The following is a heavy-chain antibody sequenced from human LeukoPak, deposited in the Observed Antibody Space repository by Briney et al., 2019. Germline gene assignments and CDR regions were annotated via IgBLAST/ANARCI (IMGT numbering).Heavy chain of an antibody. V-gene: IGHV1-8*01. CDR1: GYTFTSFD. D-gene: IGHD7-27*01. CDR3: ARGPPNWGMVGY. CDR2: LKSNNGHT. Sequence: ASVKVSCKASGYTFTSFDFNWVRQATGQGLEWMGWLKSNNGHTGYAQKFQGRVTMTRDTSISTAYMELSSLTFEDTAVYYCARGPPNWGMVGYWGQGTLVTVSS. J-gene: IGHJ4*02.